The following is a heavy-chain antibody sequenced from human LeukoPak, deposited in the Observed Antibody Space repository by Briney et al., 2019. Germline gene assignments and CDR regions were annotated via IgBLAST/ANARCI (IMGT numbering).Heavy chain of an antibody. CDR3: ASDDYSNSRAAY. CDR1: GFTFSSHS. D-gene: IGHD4-11*01. J-gene: IGHJ4*02. Sequence: GGSLRLSCAASGFTFSSHSMNWVRQAPGKGLEWVSSITESGAYLYYADSVKGRFTISRDNAKNSLYLQMNSLRAEDTAVYYCASDDYSNSRAAYWGQGTLVTVSS. CDR2: ITESGAYL. V-gene: IGHV3-21*01.